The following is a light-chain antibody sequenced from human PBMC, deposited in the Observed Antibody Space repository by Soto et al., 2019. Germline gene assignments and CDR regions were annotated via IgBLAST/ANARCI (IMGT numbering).Light chain of an antibody. CDR2: APS. J-gene: IGKJ2*01. CDR1: QSINTY. V-gene: IGKV1-39*01. CDR3: QQSYSTPYT. Sequence: DIQMTQSPSSLSASVGDRVTITCRTSQSINTYLNWYQQKPGKAPKFLIYAPSSLQSGVPSRFSGSGSGTDFTLTISSLQPEDVATYYCQQSYSTPYTFGQGTRLEIK.